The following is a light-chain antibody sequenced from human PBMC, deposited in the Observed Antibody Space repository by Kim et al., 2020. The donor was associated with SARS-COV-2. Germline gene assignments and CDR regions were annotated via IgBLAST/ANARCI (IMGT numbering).Light chain of an antibody. V-gene: IGLV3-21*04. J-gene: IGLJ3*02. CDR2: YDS. Sequence: SYELTQPPSVSVAPGKTARITCGGNNIGRKSVHWHQQRPGQAPVVVIYYDSDRPSGIPERFSGSNSGNTATLTISRVEAGDEADYYCQVWDSSNDHPGVFGGGTKLTVL. CDR1: NIGRKS. CDR3: QVWDSSNDHPGV.